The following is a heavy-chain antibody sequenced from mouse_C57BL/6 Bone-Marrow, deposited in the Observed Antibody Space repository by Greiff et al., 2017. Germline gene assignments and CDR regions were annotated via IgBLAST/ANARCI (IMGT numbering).Heavy chain of an antibody. V-gene: IGHV5-17*01. Sequence: EVKLMASGGGLVKPGGSLKLSCAASGFTFSDYGMHWVRQAPEKGLEWVAYISSGSSTIYYADTVKGRFTISRDNAKNTLFLQMTSLRSEDTAMYYCARRKLSGLPMDYWGQGTSVTVSS. CDR1: GFTFSDYG. D-gene: IGHD2-4*01. CDR3: ARRKLSGLPMDY. J-gene: IGHJ4*01. CDR2: ISSGSSTI.